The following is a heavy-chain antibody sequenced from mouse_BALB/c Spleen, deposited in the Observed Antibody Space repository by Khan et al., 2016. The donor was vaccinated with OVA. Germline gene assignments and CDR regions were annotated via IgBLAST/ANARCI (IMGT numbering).Heavy chain of an antibody. D-gene: IGHD1-1*01. CDR3: KLIRPAGFAY. V-gene: IGHV14-4*02. J-gene: IGHJ3*01. CDR2: IDPENGDT. CDR1: GFNIKDYY. Sequence: VQLQQSGAELVRSGASVKLSCTASGFNIKDYYMHWVKQRPEQGLEWIGWIDPENGDTEYAPKFQGKATMTADTSSNTAYLQLSSLTSEDTAVYYCKLIRPAGFAYWGQGILVTVFA.